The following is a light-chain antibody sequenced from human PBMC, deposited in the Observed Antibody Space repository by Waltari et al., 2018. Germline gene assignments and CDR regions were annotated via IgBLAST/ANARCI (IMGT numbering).Light chain of an antibody. J-gene: IGKJ2*01. V-gene: IGKV3-20*01. CDR3: QQYGSSPLYT. CDR1: QSVSSSY. CDR2: GAS. Sequence: IVLTQSPGTLSLSHGEGATLSCRASQSVSSSYLAWYQQKPRQEPRMLIYGASSRATGSPDRFSGSGSGTDFTITISRLEPEDVAVYYCQQYGSSPLYTFGQGTKLEIK.